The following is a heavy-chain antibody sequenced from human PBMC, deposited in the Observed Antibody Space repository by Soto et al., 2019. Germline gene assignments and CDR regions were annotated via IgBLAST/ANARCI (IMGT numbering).Heavy chain of an antibody. CDR3: ASVGELPVWFDP. CDR1: GDSISSYY. J-gene: IGHJ5*02. CDR2: ISFTGST. Sequence: QVQLQESGPGLVRPSETLSLTCTVSGDSISSYYWSWIRQPLGKGLEWIGYISFTGSTIYNPSLESRTTISLDTSKNQVSLKLKSVTAADTAVYFCASVGELPVWFDPWGRGTLVTVSS. V-gene: IGHV4-59*12. D-gene: IGHD3-10*01.